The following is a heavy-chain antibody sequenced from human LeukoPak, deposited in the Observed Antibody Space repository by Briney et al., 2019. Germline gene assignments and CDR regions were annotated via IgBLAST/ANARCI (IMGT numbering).Heavy chain of an antibody. J-gene: IGHJ4*02. CDR2: ISGTGGST. V-gene: IGHV3-23*01. CDR1: GFTFSNYG. CDR3: ARDHWAGITGTPDY. Sequence: PGGSLRLSCAASGFTFSNYGMSWVRQAPGKGLEWISGISGTGGSTYYADSVKGRFTISRDNAKNSLYLQMNSLRAEDTAVYYCARDHWAGITGTPDYWGQGTLVTVSS. D-gene: IGHD1-7*01.